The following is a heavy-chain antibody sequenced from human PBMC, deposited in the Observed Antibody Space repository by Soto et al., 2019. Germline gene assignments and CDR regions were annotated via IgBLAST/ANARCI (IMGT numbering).Heavy chain of an antibody. V-gene: IGHV1-69*02. Sequence: QVQLVQSGAEVKKPGSSVKVSCTASGDTFNFYTISWVRQAPGQGLEWMGRTIPMLGMADYPQKFQGRVTISADTSTSTVYMTLPRLRSEDTAVYYCATTYGSGSTAFDYWGQGTLVTVSS. J-gene: IGHJ4*02. D-gene: IGHD3-10*01. CDR1: GDTFNFYT. CDR3: ATTYGSGSTAFDY. CDR2: TIPMLGMA.